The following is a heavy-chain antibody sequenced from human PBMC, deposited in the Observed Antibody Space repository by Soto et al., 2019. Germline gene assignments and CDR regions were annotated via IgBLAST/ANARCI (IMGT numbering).Heavy chain of an antibody. CDR3: ARGSYCSGGSCYGDAFDI. D-gene: IGHD2-15*01. CDR2: IIPIFGTA. CDR1: GGTFSSYA. J-gene: IGHJ3*02. V-gene: IGHV1-69*12. Sequence: QVQLVQSGAEVKKPGSSVKVSCKASGGTFSSYAISWVRQAPGQGLEWMGGIIPIFGTANYAQKFQVRVTITADESTSTAYMEVRSLRYEDRAVYYCARGSYCSGGSCYGDAFDIWGQGTMVTVSS.